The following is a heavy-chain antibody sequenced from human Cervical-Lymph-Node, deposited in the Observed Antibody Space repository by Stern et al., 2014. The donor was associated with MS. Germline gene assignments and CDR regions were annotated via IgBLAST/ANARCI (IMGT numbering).Heavy chain of an antibody. Sequence: VQLVESGTEVKKPGASVLVSCKASGYTFTTYGITWVRQAPGQGLELMGWISADSGNTKYAQKFQDRVTMTRDTTTGTAYMEVRSLRSEDTAVYYCARDKMHAFDYWGQGTQVTVPS. CDR1: GYTFTTYG. J-gene: IGHJ4*02. CDR2: ISADSGNT. V-gene: IGHV1-18*01. CDR3: ARDKMHAFDY. D-gene: IGHD2-8*01.